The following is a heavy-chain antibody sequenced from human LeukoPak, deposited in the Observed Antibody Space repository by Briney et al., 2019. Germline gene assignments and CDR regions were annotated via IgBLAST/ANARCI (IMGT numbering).Heavy chain of an antibody. CDR1: GYSIRSHHW. CDR3: ARTDSSGYDAFDV. V-gene: IGHV4-28*05. CDR2: IYFSGSV. Sequence: SDTLSLTCTVSGYSIRSHHWWGWIRHPPGKGLEWIGYIYFSGSVLDNPSLKSRVTLSVDKSKSQFSLRMTSVTAVDTAVYYCARTDSSGYDAFDVWGQGTMVTVSS. D-gene: IGHD3-22*01. J-gene: IGHJ3*01.